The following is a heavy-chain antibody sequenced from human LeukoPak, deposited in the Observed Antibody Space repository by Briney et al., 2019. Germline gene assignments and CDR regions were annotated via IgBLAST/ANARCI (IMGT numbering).Heavy chain of an antibody. CDR1: GFTFSSCG. V-gene: IGHV3-30*18. J-gene: IGHJ4*02. D-gene: IGHD6-19*01. CDR2: ISYDGSNK. CDR3: AKAGIAVAGDHFDY. Sequence: HPGGSLRLSCAASGFTFSSCGMHWVRQAPGKGLEWVAVISYDGSNKYYADSVKGRFTISRDNSKNTLYLQMNSLRAEDTAVYYCAKAGIAVAGDHFDYWGQGTLVTVSS.